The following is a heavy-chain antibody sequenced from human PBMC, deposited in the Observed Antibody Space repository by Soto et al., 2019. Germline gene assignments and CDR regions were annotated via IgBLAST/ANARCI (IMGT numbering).Heavy chain of an antibody. CDR2: ISYDGSNK. Sequence: GGSLRLSCAASGFTFSSYGMHWVRQAPGKGLEWVAVISYDGSNKYYADSVKGRFTISRDNSKNTLYLQMNSLRAEDTAVYYCAKDLKVATECTNGVCYAPANYYYGMDVWGQGTTVTVSS. J-gene: IGHJ6*02. D-gene: IGHD2-8*01. CDR1: GFTFSSYG. V-gene: IGHV3-30*18. CDR3: AKDLKVATECTNGVCYAPANYYYGMDV.